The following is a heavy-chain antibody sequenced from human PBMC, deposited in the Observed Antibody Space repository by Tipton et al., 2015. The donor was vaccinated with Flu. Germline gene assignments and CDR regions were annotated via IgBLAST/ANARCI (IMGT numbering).Heavy chain of an antibody. Sequence: GSLRLSCAASGFTFSNYWMHWVRQAPGKGLVWVSSISGSGGATFYADSVKGRFTISRDNSKNTLFLQMNSLRAEDTAVYYCAREAYCGGDCYSWYFDLWGRGTLVTVSS. D-gene: IGHD2-21*01. CDR1: GFTFSNYW. CDR3: AREAYCGGDCYSWYFDL. CDR2: ISGSGGAT. V-gene: IGHV3-74*01. J-gene: IGHJ2*01.